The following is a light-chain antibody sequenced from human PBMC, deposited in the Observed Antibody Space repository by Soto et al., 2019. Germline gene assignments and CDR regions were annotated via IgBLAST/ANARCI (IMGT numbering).Light chain of an antibody. V-gene: IGKV3-20*01. CDR1: QSVSSSY. CDR2: DAS. Sequence: EIELTPSPGTLSLSPGERATLSCRASQSVSSSYLAWYQQNPGQAPSLLIYDASRRPTGIPGRFSGSGSGIDFTLTISRLEPEDFAVYYCQQYGSSPITFGQGRRLEIK. J-gene: IGKJ5*01. CDR3: QQYGSSPIT.